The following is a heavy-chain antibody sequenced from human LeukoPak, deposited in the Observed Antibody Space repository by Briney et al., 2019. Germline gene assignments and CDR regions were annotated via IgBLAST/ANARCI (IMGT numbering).Heavy chain of an antibody. J-gene: IGHJ6*02. V-gene: IGHV4-59*12. Sequence: PSETLSLTCTVSVGSISIYYWSWMRQPPGEGLECVGHIYYSGSTKYNPSLKSRVNIPVDTSKNQFSLKLSSVTAADTAVYYCARDRSGWYESGMDVWGQGTTVTVSS. CDR1: VGSISIYY. CDR3: ARDRSGWYESGMDV. CDR2: IYYSGST. D-gene: IGHD6-19*01.